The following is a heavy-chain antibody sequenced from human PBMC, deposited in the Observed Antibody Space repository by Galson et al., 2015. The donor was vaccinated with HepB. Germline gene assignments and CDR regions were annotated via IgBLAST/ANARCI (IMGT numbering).Heavy chain of an antibody. CDR3: STGPFYDYGDYDDDYYSYMDV. CDR1: GFTFSNAW. CDR2: IKSKTDGETT. V-gene: IGHV3-15*01. J-gene: IGHJ6*03. Sequence: SLRLSCAASGFTFSNAWMSWVRQAPGKGLECVGRIKSKTDGETTDYAAPVKGRFTISRGDSKNTMYLHMSSLKTEDTAVYFCSTGPFYDYGDYDDDYYSYMDVWGKGTTVTVSS. D-gene: IGHD4-17*01.